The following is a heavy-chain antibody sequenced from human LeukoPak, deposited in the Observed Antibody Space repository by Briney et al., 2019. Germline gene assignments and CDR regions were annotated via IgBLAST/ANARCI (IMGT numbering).Heavy chain of an antibody. Sequence: GGSLRLSCLASGFSFNSYTMNWVREAPGKGLEWVSVIYSGGSTYYADSVKGRFTISRDNSKNTLYLQMNSLRAEDTAVYYCARGSYDWGQGTLVTLSS. CDR3: ARGSYD. J-gene: IGHJ4*02. V-gene: IGHV3-53*01. CDR1: GFSFNSYT. D-gene: IGHD1-1*01. CDR2: IYSGGST.